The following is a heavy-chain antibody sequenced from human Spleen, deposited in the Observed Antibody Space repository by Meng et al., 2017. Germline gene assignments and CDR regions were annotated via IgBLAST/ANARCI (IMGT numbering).Heavy chain of an antibody. CDR2: IKQDGSEK. CDR1: GFTFSSYW. J-gene: IGHJ4*02. Sequence: GGSLRLSCAASGFTFSSYWMSWVRQAPGKGLEWVANIKQDGSEKYYVDSVKGRFTISRDNAKNSLYLQMNSLRAEDTAMYYCARDEDISAAGKLFGDYWGQGTLVTSPQ. V-gene: IGHV3-7*03. D-gene: IGHD6-13*01. CDR3: ARDEDISAAGKLFGDY.